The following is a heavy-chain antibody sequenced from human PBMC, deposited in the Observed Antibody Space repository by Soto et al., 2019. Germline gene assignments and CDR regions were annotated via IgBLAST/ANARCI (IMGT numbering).Heavy chain of an antibody. Sequence: PSETLSLTCAISGDSVSSNSAAWNWIRQSPSRGLEWLGRTYYRSKWYNDYAVSVKSRITINPDTSKNQFSLQLNSVAPEDTAVYYCARAWGEAAGVHSSSSIGPLHYWGQGTLVTVSS. CDR3: ARAWGEAAGVHSSSSIGPLHY. V-gene: IGHV6-1*01. CDR2: TYYRSKWYN. D-gene: IGHD6-6*01. J-gene: IGHJ4*02. CDR1: GDSVSSNSAA.